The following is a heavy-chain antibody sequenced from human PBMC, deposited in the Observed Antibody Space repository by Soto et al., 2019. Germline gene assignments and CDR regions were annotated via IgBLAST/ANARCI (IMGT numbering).Heavy chain of an antibody. CDR1: GVNCSGYA. D-gene: IGHD2-21*02. CDR2: ISVSGGST. J-gene: IGHJ4*02. Sequence: DGPKSLSCAASGVNCSGYAMSWVRQDPGKGLEWVSAISVSGGSTYYADSVKGRFTISRDNSKNTLYLQMNSLRAEDTAVYYCAKDDARYCGGDCYSDYWGQGTLVTVS. V-gene: IGHV3-23*01. CDR3: AKDDARYCGGDCYSDY.